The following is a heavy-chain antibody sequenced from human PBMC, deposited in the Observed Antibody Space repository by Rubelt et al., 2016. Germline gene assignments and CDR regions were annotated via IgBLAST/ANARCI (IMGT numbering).Heavy chain of an antibody. CDR2: IDPNNGGT. CDR1: RYTFTGYY. Sequence: QVQLVQSGAEVKKPGASVKVSCKASRYTFTGYYIHWVRQAPGQGLEWMGRIDPNNGGTIYAQKFQGRVTLTSDTSVSTADMELNSLTFDDTAVYYCARATRNYNWFDPWGQRTLVSVSS. V-gene: IGHV1-2*06. J-gene: IGHJ5*02. CDR3: ARATRNYNWFDP. D-gene: IGHD1-14*01.